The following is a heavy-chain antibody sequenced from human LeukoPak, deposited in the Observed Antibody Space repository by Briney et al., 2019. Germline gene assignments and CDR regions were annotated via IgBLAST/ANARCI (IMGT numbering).Heavy chain of an antibody. D-gene: IGHD6-19*01. CDR2: IHSSGNT. Sequence: SETLSLTCTVSGYSISSGYYWGWIRQPPGKRLEWVASIHSSGNTYYSPTLKSRVTISVDTSKNQFSLKLSSVTAADTAVYYCARTHAVAGTRGYNDAFDIWGQGTMVTVSS. CDR1: GYSISSGYY. V-gene: IGHV4-38-2*02. J-gene: IGHJ3*02. CDR3: ARTHAVAGTRGYNDAFDI.